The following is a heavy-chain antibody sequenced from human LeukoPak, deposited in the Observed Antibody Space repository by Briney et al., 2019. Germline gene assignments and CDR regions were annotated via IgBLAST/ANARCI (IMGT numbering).Heavy chain of an antibody. CDR3: ARTPPYCSGGSCYPVIYYYGMDV. Sequence: SETLSLTCTVSGGSISSYYWSWIRQPPGKGLEWIGYIYYSGSTNYNPSLKSRVTISVDTSKSQCSLKLSSVTAADTAVYYCARTPPYCSGGSCYPVIYYYGMDVWGKGTTVTVSS. D-gene: IGHD2-15*01. J-gene: IGHJ6*04. V-gene: IGHV4-59*01. CDR2: IYYSGST. CDR1: GGSISSYY.